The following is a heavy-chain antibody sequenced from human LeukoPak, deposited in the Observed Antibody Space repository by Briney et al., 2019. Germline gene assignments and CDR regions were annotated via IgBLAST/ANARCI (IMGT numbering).Heavy chain of an antibody. V-gene: IGHV3-23*01. Sequence: GGSLRLSCAASGFTFSSYVMSWVRQAPGKGLEWVSGISGSGGSTYYADSVKGRFTISRDNSKNTLYLQMNSLRAEDTAIYYCAKEGYSSSFDYWGQGTLVTVSS. CDR2: ISGSGGST. CDR1: GFTFSSYV. D-gene: IGHD2-15*01. J-gene: IGHJ4*02. CDR3: AKEGYSSSFDY.